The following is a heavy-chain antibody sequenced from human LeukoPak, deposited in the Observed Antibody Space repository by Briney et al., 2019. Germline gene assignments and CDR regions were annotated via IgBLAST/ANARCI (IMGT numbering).Heavy chain of an antibody. CDR2: ISSSGSTI. D-gene: IGHD3-22*01. Sequence: SGGSLRLSCAASGFTFSSYEMNWVRRAPGKGLEWVPYISSSGSTIYYADSVKGRFTISRDNAKNTLNLQMNSLRAEDTAVYYCARDLGQYYDTSDNWFDPWGQGTLVTVSS. CDR3: ARDLGQYYDTSDNWFDP. J-gene: IGHJ5*02. V-gene: IGHV3-48*03. CDR1: GFTFSSYE.